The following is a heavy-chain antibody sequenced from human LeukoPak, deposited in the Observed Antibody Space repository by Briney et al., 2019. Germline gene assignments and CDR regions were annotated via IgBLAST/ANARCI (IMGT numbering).Heavy chain of an antibody. V-gene: IGHV4-59*01. J-gene: IGHJ4*02. CDR2: IHYSGST. D-gene: IGHD1-26*01. CDR3: ARVRSESYTQFDY. Sequence: SETLSLTCTVSGGSISSYYWSWIRQPPGKGLEWIGYIHYSGSTNYSPSLKSRVTITVDTSKNQFSLKLSSVTAADTAVYYCARVRSESYTQFDYWGQGTLVTVSS. CDR1: GGSISSYY.